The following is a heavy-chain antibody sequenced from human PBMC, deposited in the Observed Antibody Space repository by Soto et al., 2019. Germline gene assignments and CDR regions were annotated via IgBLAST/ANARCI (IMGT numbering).Heavy chain of an antibody. D-gene: IGHD3-9*01. CDR3: TRLSLRYLYLSY. CDR1: GGSISSSSYY. Sequence: QLQLQESGPGLVKPSETLSLTCTVSGGSISSSSYYWGWIRQPPGTGLEWIGSIYYSGSTYYKPSLNSRVTISVDTSKTQFSLKLSSVTAAVTAVYYCTRLSLRYLYLSYWGQGTLVTVSS. CDR2: IYYSGST. V-gene: IGHV4-39*01. J-gene: IGHJ4*02.